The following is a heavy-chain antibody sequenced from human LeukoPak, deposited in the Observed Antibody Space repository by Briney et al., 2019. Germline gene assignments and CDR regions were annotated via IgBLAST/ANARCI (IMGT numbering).Heavy chain of an antibody. Sequence: GGSLRLSCAASEFTFSSYTMSWVRQAPGKGLEWVSAISGSGGSTYYADSVKGRFTISRDNSKNTLYLQMNSLRAEDTAVYYCAKDLQVSIAVAGDYYYYYYGMDVWGQGTTVTVSS. V-gene: IGHV3-23*01. CDR1: EFTFSSYT. CDR3: AKDLQVSIAVAGDYYYYYYGMDV. D-gene: IGHD6-19*01. J-gene: IGHJ6*02. CDR2: ISGSGGST.